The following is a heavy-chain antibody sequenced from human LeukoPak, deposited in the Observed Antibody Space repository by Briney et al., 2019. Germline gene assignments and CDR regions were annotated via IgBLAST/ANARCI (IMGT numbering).Heavy chain of an antibody. D-gene: IGHD2-21*02. V-gene: IGHV4-34*01. CDR3: ARVVSRDSIDY. CDR2: INHSGST. CDR1: GGSFSGYY. Sequence: SETLSLTCAVYGGSFSGYYWSWIRQPPGKGLEWIGEINHSGSTNYNPSLKSRVTISVDTSKNQFSLKLSSVTAGDTAVYYCARVVSRDSIDYWGQGTLVTVSS. J-gene: IGHJ4*02.